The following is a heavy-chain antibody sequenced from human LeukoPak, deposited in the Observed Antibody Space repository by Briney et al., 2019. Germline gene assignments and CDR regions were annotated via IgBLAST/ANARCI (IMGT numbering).Heavy chain of an antibody. V-gene: IGHV3-7*04. Sequence: GGSLRLSCAASGFTFSSYWMSWVRQAPGKGLEWVANINQDGSEKYYVDSVKGRFTISRDNAKNSLYLQMNSLRAEDTAVYYCARDFSGTDTETAVTTPYYFDYWGQGTLVTVSS. J-gene: IGHJ4*02. CDR1: GFTFSSYW. CDR3: ARDFSGTDTETAVTTPYYFDY. D-gene: IGHD4-17*01. CDR2: INQDGSEK.